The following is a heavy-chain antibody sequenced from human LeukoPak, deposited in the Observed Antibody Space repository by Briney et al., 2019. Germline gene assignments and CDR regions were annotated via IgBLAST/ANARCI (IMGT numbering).Heavy chain of an antibody. J-gene: IGHJ4*02. CDR3: ARHRAAAEGGALDY. V-gene: IGHV5-51*01. CDR1: GNIFTSYW. CDR2: IYPGDSDT. D-gene: IGHD6-13*01. Sequence: GASLQISCKGSGNIFTSYWIGRVRQMPGKGLEWMGIIYPGDSDTRYSPSFQGQVSISADKSISAAYLQWSSLKASDNAIYYCARHRAAAEGGALDYWGKGTLVTVSS.